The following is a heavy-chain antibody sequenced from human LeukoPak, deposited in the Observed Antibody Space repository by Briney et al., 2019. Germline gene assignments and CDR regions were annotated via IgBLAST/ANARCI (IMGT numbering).Heavy chain of an antibody. CDR2: ILHDGSNK. CDR3: ATLSGDSHGYDY. J-gene: IGHJ4*02. D-gene: IGHD5-18*01. Sequence: GRSLRLSCAASGFTFSSYAMHWVRQAPGKGLEWVAVILHDGSNKQYADSVKGRFTISRDNSKNTLYLQINSLRAGDTAVYYCATLSGDSHGYDYWGLGTLVTVSS. CDR1: GFTFSSYA. V-gene: IGHV3-30*03.